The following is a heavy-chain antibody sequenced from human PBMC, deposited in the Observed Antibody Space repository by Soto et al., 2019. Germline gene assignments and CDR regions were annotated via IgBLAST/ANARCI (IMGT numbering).Heavy chain of an antibody. D-gene: IGHD3-3*01. CDR1: GYTFTSYY. J-gene: IGHJ3*02. Sequence: ASVKVSCKASGYTFTSYYMHWVRQAPGQGLEWMGIINPSGGSTSYAQKFQGRVTMTRDTSTSTVYMELSSLRSEDTAVYYCARDQLDYDFWSGYYNGGAFDIWGQGTMVTVSS. CDR3: ARDQLDYDFWSGYYNGGAFDI. V-gene: IGHV1-46*01. CDR2: INPSGGST.